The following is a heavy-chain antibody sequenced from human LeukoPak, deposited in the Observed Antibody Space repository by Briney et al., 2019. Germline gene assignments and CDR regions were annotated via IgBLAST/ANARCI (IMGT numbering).Heavy chain of an antibody. V-gene: IGHV4-39*07. CDR2: IDYIGSP. J-gene: IGHJ4*02. CDR1: GGSISSSSYY. D-gene: IGHD3-16*02. CDR3: ARDRGLTFDYIWGTYRYGPTPTGRIDY. Sequence: PSETLSLTCTVSGGSISSSSYYWGWIRQPPGKGLECMVSIDYIGSPYYNPSLLSRVTISVDTSKNQFSRKLSAVTAADTAVYYCARDRGLTFDYIWGTYRYGPTPTGRIDYWGQGTLVTVSS.